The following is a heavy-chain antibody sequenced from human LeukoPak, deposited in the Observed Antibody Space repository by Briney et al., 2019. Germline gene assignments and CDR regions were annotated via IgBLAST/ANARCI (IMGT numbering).Heavy chain of an antibody. D-gene: IGHD5-12*01. Sequence: KPSETLSLTCAVSGGSISSGGYSWSWIRQPPGKGLEWIGYIYHSGSTYYNPSLKSRVTISVDRSKNQFSLKLSSVTAADTAVYYCAGYSGYDKGNYYYYYGMDVWGQGTTVTVSS. CDR3: AGYSGYDKGNYYYYYGMDV. CDR1: GGSISSGGYS. CDR2: IYHSGST. J-gene: IGHJ6*02. V-gene: IGHV4-30-2*01.